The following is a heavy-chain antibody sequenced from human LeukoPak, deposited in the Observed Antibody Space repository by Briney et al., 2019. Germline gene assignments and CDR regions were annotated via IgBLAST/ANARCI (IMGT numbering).Heavy chain of an antibody. CDR2: ISSSSSYI. CDR1: GFTFSSYS. J-gene: IGHJ4*02. Sequence: GGSLRLSCAASGFTFSSYSMNWVRQAPGKGLEWVSSISSSSSYIYYADSVKGRFTISRDNAKNSLYLQMNSLRAEDTAVYYCAKVSNYDYVWGSYRSVFDYWGQGTLVTVSS. CDR3: AKVSNYDYVWGSYRSVFDY. D-gene: IGHD3-16*02. V-gene: IGHV3-21*01.